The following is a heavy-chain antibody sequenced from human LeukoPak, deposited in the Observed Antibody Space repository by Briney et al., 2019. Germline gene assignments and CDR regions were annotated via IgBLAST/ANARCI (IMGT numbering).Heavy chain of an antibody. V-gene: IGHV4-59*01. D-gene: IGHD5-12*01. J-gene: IGHJ4*02. CDR1: GGSISSYD. Sequence: SETPSLTCTVSGGSISSYDWSWIRQPPGKGLEWIGYIYYSGSTDYNPSLKSRVTISVDTSKNQFSLKLSSVTAADTAVYYCARAGVATITVDYWGQGTLVTVSS. CDR2: IYYSGST. CDR3: ARAGVATITVDY.